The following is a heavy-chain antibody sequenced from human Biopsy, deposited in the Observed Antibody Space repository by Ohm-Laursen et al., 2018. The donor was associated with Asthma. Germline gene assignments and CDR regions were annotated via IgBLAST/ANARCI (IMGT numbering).Heavy chain of an antibody. J-gene: IGHJ4*02. CDR1: GGSFNTYV. CDR2: LISVLGTT. CDR3: ARKAGSCISRTCYSLDF. V-gene: IGHV1-69*01. D-gene: IGHD2-2*01. Sequence: SSVKVSCKSLGGSFNTYVIGWVRQAPGQGLEWMGGLISVLGTTAYPQKFQVRVTITADDSTSTVYMELSSLRSEDTAVYYCARKAGSCISRTCYSLDFWGQGTLVTVSS.